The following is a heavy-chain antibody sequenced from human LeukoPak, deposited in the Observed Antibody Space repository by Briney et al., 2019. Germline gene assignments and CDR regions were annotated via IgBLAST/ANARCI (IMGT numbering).Heavy chain of an antibody. J-gene: IGHJ3*02. V-gene: IGHV3-21*01. CDR1: GFIFSSYT. Sequence: GGSLRLSCAASGFIFSSYTMTWVRQAPGKGLEWVSSISGSSGYIYYGDSVKGRFTISRDNAKNSLDLQMNSLRAEDTAVYYCARDVTVGEVIVMDAFDIWGQGTMVTVSS. D-gene: IGHD3-16*02. CDR3: ARDVTVGEVIVMDAFDI. CDR2: ISGSSGYI.